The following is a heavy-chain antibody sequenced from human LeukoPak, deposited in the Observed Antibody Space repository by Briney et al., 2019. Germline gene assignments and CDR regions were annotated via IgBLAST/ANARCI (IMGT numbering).Heavy chain of an antibody. J-gene: IGHJ4*02. CDR1: GYTFTSYD. D-gene: IGHD4-17*01. Sequence: GASVKVSCKASGYTFTSYDINWVRQATGQGLEWMGWMNPNSGNTGYAQKFQGRVTMTTDTSTSTAYMELRSLRSDDTAVYYCARTLYGDGFGIDYWGQGTLVTVSS. CDR2: MNPNSGNT. CDR3: ARTLYGDGFGIDY. V-gene: IGHV1-8*01.